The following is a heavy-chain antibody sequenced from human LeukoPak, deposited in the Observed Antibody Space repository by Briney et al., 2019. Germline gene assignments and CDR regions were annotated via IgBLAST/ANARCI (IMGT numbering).Heavy chain of an antibody. Sequence: GGSLRLSCTASGFTFGDYAMSWFRQAPGKGLEWVAVISYDGSNKYYADSVKGRFTISRDNSKNTLYLQMNSLRAEDTAVYYCAPGGDYTFFDYWGQGTLVTVSS. CDR3: APGGDYTFFDY. D-gene: IGHD4-17*01. V-gene: IGHV3-30*04. CDR1: GFTFGDYA. J-gene: IGHJ4*02. CDR2: ISYDGSNK.